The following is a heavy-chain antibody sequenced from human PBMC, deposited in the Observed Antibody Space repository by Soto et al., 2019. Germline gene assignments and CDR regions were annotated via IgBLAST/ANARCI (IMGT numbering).Heavy chain of an antibody. CDR2: ISGSGGST. J-gene: IGHJ6*02. CDR3: AKDYPDGLVVVPAAPYGMDV. V-gene: IGHV3-23*01. D-gene: IGHD2-2*01. Sequence: HPGGSLRLSCAASGFTFSSYAMSWVRQAPGKGLEWVSAISGSGGSTYYADSVKGRFTISRDNSKNTLYLQMNSLRAEDTAVYYCAKDYPDGLVVVPAAPYGMDVWGQGTTVTVSS. CDR1: GFTFSSYA.